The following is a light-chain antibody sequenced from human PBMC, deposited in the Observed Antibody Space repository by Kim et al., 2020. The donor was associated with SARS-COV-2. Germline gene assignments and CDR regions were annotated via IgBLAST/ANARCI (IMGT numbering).Light chain of an antibody. J-gene: IGLJ2*01. CDR2: GKN. CDR1: SLRSYY. CDR3: NSRDTNDNVV. V-gene: IGLV3-19*01. Sequence: VAWGQKGRITCQGDSLRSYYATWYQQKPGQAPILVIYGKNNRPSGIPDRFSGSSSGNTASLTITGTQAGDEADYYCNSRDTNDNVVFGGGTQLTVL.